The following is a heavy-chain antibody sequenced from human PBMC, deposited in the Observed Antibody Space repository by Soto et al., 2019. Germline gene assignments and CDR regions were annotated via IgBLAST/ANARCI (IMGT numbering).Heavy chain of an antibody. D-gene: IGHD3-3*01. Sequence: EVQLVESGGGLVQPGGSLRLSCAASGFTFSSYSMNWVRQAPGKGLEWVSYISSSSSTIYYADSVKGRFTVSRDNAKNSLYLQMNSLRAEDTAVYYCAREDTIFGVVTTFDPWGQGTLVTVSS. CDR3: AREDTIFGVVTTFDP. CDR2: ISSSSSTI. V-gene: IGHV3-48*01. J-gene: IGHJ5*02. CDR1: GFTFSSYS.